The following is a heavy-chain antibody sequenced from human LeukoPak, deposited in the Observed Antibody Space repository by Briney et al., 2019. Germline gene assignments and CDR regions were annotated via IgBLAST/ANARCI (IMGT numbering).Heavy chain of an antibody. Sequence: SETLSLTCTVSGGSISTSNYYWGWIRQPPGKGLEWIGRIYTSGSTNYNPSLKSRVTMSVDTSKNQFSLKLSSVTAADTAVYYCARLKWGVGTYYYDYWGQGTLVTVSS. D-gene: IGHD2-15*01. CDR3: ARLKWGVGTYYYDY. V-gene: IGHV4-39*07. CDR2: IYTSGST. CDR1: GGSISTSNYY. J-gene: IGHJ4*02.